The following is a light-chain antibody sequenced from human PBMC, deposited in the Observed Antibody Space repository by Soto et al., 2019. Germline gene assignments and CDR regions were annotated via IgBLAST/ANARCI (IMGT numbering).Light chain of an antibody. CDR2: DTS. Sequence: EIVLTQSTATLSLSPGERATLSCRASQSVSIYLAWYQQKPGQSPRLLISDTSTSATGIPGRFSGSGSGTAFTLTVSSLATEDFAVYYWQQRSTWPFNFGPGTRVEFK. CDR3: QQRSTWPFN. J-gene: IGKJ3*01. V-gene: IGKV3-11*01. CDR1: QSVSIY.